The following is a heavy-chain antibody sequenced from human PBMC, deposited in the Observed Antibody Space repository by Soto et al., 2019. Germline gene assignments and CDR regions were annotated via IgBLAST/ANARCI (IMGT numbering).Heavy chain of an antibody. V-gene: IGHV3-48*02. CDR1: GFTFSSYS. CDR2: ISSSSTI. CDR3: ARRPGPSNTIFGVGHYYYYGMDV. D-gene: IGHD3-3*01. J-gene: IGHJ6*02. Sequence: EVQLVESGGGLVQPGGSLRLSCAASGFTFSSYSMNWVRQAPGKGLEWVSYISSSSTIYYADSVKGRFTISRDNAKNSLYLQMNSLRDEDTAVYYCARRPGPSNTIFGVGHYYYYGMDVWGQGTTVTVSS.